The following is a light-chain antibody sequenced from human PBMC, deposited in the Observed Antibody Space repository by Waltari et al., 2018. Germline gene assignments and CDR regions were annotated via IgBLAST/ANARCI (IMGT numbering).Light chain of an antibody. CDR3: NSRDSSGNHPRL. V-gene: IGLV3-19*01. J-gene: IGLJ2*01. Sequence: SSELTQDPAVSVALGQTVRITCQGDSLRRYYASWYQQRQGQAPVLVIYANNNRPSGIPDRFSGSSSGNTASLTITGAQAEDEADYYCNSRDSSGNHPRLFGGGTKLTVL. CDR2: ANN. CDR1: SLRRYY.